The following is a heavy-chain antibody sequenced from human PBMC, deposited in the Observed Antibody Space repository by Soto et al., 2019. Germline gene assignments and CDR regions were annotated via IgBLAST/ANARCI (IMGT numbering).Heavy chain of an antibody. CDR1: GFTLSSYA. V-gene: IGHV3-23*01. CDR3: ARLGGGTYCSSTSCYGVDS. D-gene: IGHD2-2*01. CDR2: ITDSGGST. J-gene: IGHJ4*02. Sequence: EVQLLESGGGLVQSGGSLRLSCAASGFTLSSYAMNWVRQAPGKGLEWVSGITDSGGSTYYADSVKGRFIFSRDNPKNTVDLEMNRLRAKATAVYYWARLGGGTYCSSTSCYGVDSWGQGTLVTVSS.